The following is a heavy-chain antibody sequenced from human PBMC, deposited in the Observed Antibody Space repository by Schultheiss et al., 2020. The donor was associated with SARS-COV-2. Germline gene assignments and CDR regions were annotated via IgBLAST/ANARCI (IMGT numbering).Heavy chain of an antibody. CDR3: ARDWGAAPNY. D-gene: IGHD6-6*01. J-gene: IGHJ4*02. CDR2: INPNSGGT. Sequence: ASVKVSCKASGYTFTSYEINWVRQATGQGLEWMGWINPNSGGTNYAQKFQGRVTMTRDTSISTAYMELSRLRSDDTAVYYCARDWGAAPNYWGQGTLVTVSS. CDR1: GYTFTSYE. V-gene: IGHV1-2*02.